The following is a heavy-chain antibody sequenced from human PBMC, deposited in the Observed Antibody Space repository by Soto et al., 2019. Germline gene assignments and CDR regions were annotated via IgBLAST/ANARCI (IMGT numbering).Heavy chain of an antibody. CDR2: ISSSSSYT. Sequence: QVQLVESGGGLVKPGGSLRLSCAASGFTFSDYYMTWIRQAPGKGREGVSKISSSSSYTNYADSVKGRFTVSRDNAKNSLYLQMNRLRAEDTAVYYCARVWRTQYSTSWGYYFDSWGQGTPVTVSS. CDR3: ARVWRTQYSTSWGYYFDS. V-gene: IGHV3-11*06. CDR1: GFTFSDYY. D-gene: IGHD6-6*01. J-gene: IGHJ4*02.